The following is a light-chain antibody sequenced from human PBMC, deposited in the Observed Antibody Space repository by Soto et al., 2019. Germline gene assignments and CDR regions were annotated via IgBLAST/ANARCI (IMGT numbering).Light chain of an antibody. CDR3: VSWDDSLSGLV. Sequence: QPVLTQPPSASGTPGQRVTISRSERSAYLGNNYVCWYQQLPGTAAKLLIYSNNQQPSGVPDRFSGSKSGTSASLAISGLRSEDEADYYCVSWDDSLSGLVLGTGTKVTVL. CDR1: SAYLGNNY. J-gene: IGLJ1*01. CDR2: SNN. V-gene: IGLV1-47*02.